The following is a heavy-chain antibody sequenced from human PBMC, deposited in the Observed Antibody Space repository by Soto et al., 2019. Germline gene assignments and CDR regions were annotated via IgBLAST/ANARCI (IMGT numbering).Heavy chain of an antibody. CDR1: GGSVSSGSYY. CDR3: AEIPVAHTKDY. J-gene: IGHJ4*02. CDR2: IYYSGST. D-gene: IGHD2-2*02. Sequence: SETLSLTCTVSGGSVSSGSYYWSWIRQPPGKGLEWIGYIYYSGSTNYNPSLKSRVTISVDTSKNQFSLKLSSVTAADTAVYYCAEIPVAHTKDYWGQGTLVTVSS. V-gene: IGHV4-61*01.